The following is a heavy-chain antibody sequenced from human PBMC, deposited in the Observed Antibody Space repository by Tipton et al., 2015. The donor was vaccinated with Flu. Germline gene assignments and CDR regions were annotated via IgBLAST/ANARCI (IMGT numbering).Heavy chain of an antibody. Sequence: SLRLSCAASGFTFSSYAMHWVRQAPGKGLEWVAVISNDGSNEYYADSVKGRFTISRDNSKNTLYLQMNSLRAEDTAVYYCAKGVWSGEPNFDSWAQRTLVTVSS. J-gene: IGHJ4*02. V-gene: IGHV3-30*18. D-gene: IGHD3-10*01. CDR3: AKGVWSGEPNFDS. CDR2: ISNDGSNE. CDR1: GFTFSSYA.